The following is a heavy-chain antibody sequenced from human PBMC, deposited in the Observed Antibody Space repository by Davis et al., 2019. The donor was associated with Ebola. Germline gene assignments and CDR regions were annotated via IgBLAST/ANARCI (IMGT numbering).Heavy chain of an antibody. V-gene: IGHV1-46*01. CDR1: GYTFTSYY. D-gene: IGHD2-2*01. CDR2: INPSGGST. CDR3: ARLCSSSCPNDY. J-gene: IGHJ4*02. Sequence: ASVKVSCKASGYTFTSYYMHWVRQAPGQGLEWMGIINPSGGSTSYAQKFQGRLTMTRDTSISTAYMELSRLTYDDTAVYYCARLCSSSCPNDYWGQGTLITVSS.